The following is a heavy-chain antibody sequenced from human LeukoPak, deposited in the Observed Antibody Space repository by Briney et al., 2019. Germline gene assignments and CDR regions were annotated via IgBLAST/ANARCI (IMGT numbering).Heavy chain of an antibody. J-gene: IGHJ4*02. CDR1: GFTFSSYW. D-gene: IGHD3-10*01. CDR3: ARMEVRGVIRNLDY. V-gene: IGHV3-74*01. Sequence: GGSLRLSCAASGFTFSSYWMHWVRQTPWKGLVWVSRINSDGTSTSYADSVKGRFTISRDNTKNTLYLQMNSLRAEDTAVYYCARMEVRGVIRNLDYWGQGTLVTVSS. CDR2: INSDGTST.